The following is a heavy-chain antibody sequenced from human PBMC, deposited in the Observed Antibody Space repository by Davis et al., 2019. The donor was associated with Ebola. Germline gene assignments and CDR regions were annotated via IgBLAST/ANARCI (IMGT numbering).Heavy chain of an antibody. CDR3: ARELANGD. J-gene: IGHJ4*02. CDR2: INSDASRT. V-gene: IGHV3-74*03. CDR1: GFTFSSYW. Sequence: PGGSLRLSCAASGFTFSSYWMHWVRQGPGKGLVWVSRINSDASRTTYADSVKGRFTISRDNSKNSLYLQMNSLRAEDTAVYYCARELANGDWGQGTLVTVSS. D-gene: IGHD1-1*01.